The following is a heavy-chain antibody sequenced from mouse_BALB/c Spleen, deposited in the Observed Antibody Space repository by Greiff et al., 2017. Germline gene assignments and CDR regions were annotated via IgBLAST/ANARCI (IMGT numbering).Heavy chain of an antibody. CDR3: ARDGYYAGFAY. V-gene: IGHV3-6*02. D-gene: IGHD2-3*01. J-gene: IGHJ3*01. Sequence: VQLQQSGPGLVKPSQSLSLTCSVTGYSITSGYYWNWIRQFPGNKLEWMGYISYDGSNNYNPSLKNRISITRDTSKNQFFLKLNSVTTEDTATYYCARDGYYAGFAYWGQGTLVTVSA. CDR2: ISYDGSN. CDR1: GYSITSGYY.